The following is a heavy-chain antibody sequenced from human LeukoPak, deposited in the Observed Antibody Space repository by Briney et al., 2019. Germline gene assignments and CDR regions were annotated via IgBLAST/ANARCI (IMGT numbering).Heavy chain of an antibody. CDR3: ARLVGATKMGFDY. CDR2: ISSSSSYI. V-gene: IGHV3-21*01. D-gene: IGHD1-26*01. Sequence: GSLRLSRAAFGFTFSSYSIKWVRQAPGKGPEWVSFISSSSSYIYYADSVKGRFTISRDNAKNSLYLQMNSLRAEDTAVYYCARLVGATKMGFDYWGQGTLVTVSS. J-gene: IGHJ4*02. CDR1: GFTFSSYS.